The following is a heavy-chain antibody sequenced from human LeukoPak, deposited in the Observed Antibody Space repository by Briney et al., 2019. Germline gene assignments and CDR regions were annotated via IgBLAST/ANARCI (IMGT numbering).Heavy chain of an antibody. CDR1: GGTFSSYA. Sequence: GSSVKVSCKASGGTFSSYAISWVRQAPGQGLEWMGGIIPIFGTANYAQKFQGRVTMTRDTSISTAYMELSRLRSDDTAVYYCARGVPIAVAGKDMDYWGQGTLVTVSS. CDR2: IIPIFGTA. D-gene: IGHD6-19*01. CDR3: ARGVPIAVAGKDMDY. J-gene: IGHJ4*02. V-gene: IGHV1-69*05.